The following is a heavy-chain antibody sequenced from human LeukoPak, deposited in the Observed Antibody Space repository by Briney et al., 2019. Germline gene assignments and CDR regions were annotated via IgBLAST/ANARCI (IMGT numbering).Heavy chain of an antibody. CDR3: AREEYVWGSYRDVDY. D-gene: IGHD3-16*02. CDR2: ISAYNGNT. J-gene: IGHJ4*02. Sequence: ASVKVSCEAPGYTFSSYGITWVRQAPGQGLEWMGWISAYNGNTNYAQKIQDRVTMTTDTYTSTAYMELRRLRADDTAVYYCAREEYVWGSYRDVDYWGQGTLVTVSS. V-gene: IGHV1-18*01. CDR1: GYTFSSYG.